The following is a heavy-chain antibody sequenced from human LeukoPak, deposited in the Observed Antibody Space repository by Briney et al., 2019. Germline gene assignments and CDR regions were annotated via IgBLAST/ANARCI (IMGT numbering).Heavy chain of an antibody. CDR1: GGSFSGYY. CDR3: ASRLTTVTTGDY. Sequence: SETLSLTCAVYGGSFSGYYWSRIRQPPGKGLEWIGEINHSGSTNYNPSLKSRVTISVDTSKNQFSLKLSSVTAADTAVYYCASRLTTVTTGDYWGQGTLVTVSS. V-gene: IGHV4-34*01. J-gene: IGHJ4*02. CDR2: INHSGST. D-gene: IGHD4-17*01.